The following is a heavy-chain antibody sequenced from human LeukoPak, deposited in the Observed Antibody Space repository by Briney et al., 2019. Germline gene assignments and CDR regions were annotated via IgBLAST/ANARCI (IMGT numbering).Heavy chain of an antibody. V-gene: IGHV3-23*01. Sequence: GGSLRLSCVASGFPFSSYWMTWVRQAPGKGLEWVSAISGSGGSTYYADSVKGRFTISRDNSKNTLYLQMNSLRAEDTAVYYCAKQPAVAGPFDYWGQGTLVTVSS. D-gene: IGHD6-19*01. J-gene: IGHJ4*02. CDR1: GFPFSSYW. CDR2: ISGSGGST. CDR3: AKQPAVAGPFDY.